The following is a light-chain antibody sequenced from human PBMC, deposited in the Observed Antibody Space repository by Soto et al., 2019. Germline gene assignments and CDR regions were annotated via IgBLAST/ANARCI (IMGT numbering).Light chain of an antibody. CDR2: GAS. V-gene: IGKV3-20*01. CDR3: QQYGSSLWT. J-gene: IGKJ1*01. Sequence: EIVLTQSPGTLSLSPGERATLSCRASRSVGSIYLAWFQQKPGQTPRLLIYGASTRATDIPDRFSGSGSGTDLTLTITRLEPEDFAVYYCQQYGSSLWTLGQGTKVDIK. CDR1: RSVGSIY.